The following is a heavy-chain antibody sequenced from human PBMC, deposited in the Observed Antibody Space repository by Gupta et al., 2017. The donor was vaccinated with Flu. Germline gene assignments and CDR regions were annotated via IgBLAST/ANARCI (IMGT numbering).Heavy chain of an antibody. J-gene: IGHJ5*02. Sequence: NTDYNPCVKSRVSISVDTSKNRFSLKLSSVTAADTAVYFCARRAPSGVRGWFDPWGQGTLLTVSS. V-gene: IGHV4-39*01. CDR3: ARRAPSGVRGWFDP. D-gene: IGHD3-10*02. CDR2: NT.